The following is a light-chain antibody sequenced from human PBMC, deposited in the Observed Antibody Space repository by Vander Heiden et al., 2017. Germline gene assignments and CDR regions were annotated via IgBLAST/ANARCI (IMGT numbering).Light chain of an antibody. J-gene: IGLJ1*01. Sequence: QSVLTQPPSVSGPPGQRVTISCTGSSSNIGAGYDVHWYQQLPGTAPKLLIYGNSNRPSGVPDRFSGSKSGTSASLAITGLQAEYEADYYCQSYDSSLSGYVFGTGTKVTVL. CDR1: SSNIGAGYD. V-gene: IGLV1-40*01. CDR3: QSYDSSLSGYV. CDR2: GNS.